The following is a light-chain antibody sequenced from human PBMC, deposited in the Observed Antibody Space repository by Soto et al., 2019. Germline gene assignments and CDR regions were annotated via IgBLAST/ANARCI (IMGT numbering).Light chain of an antibody. V-gene: IGKV1-9*01. J-gene: IGKJ3*01. CDR1: QGISSY. Sequence: IQLTQSPSSLSASVGDRVTITCRASQGISSYLAWYQQKPGKAPKLLIYAASTLQSGVPSRFSGSGSGTDFTLTIRSLQPEDFATYYCQQLNSYPLTFGPGTKVDIK. CDR2: AAS. CDR3: QQLNSYPLT.